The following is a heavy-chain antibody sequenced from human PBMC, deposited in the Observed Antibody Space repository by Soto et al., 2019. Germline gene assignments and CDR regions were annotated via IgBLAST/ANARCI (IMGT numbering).Heavy chain of an antibody. CDR1: GDSIRSYY. D-gene: IGHD2-15*01. Sequence: SETLSLTCTVSGDSIRSYYWSWIRQPPGKGLEWIGYISYTGSTHYNPSLKSRVTISADTSKNQFSLKLSSVTTADTALYYCAREGVAAPYYYYGMDVWGQGSTVTVSS. V-gene: IGHV4-59*01. CDR3: AREGVAAPYYYYGMDV. CDR2: ISYTGST. J-gene: IGHJ6*02.